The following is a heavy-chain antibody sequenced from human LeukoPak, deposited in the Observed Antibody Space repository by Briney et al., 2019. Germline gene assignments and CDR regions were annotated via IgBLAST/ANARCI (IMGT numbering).Heavy chain of an antibody. CDR2: IIPIFGAA. CDR1: GGTFSSYA. D-gene: IGHD2-2*01. J-gene: IGHJ4*02. V-gene: IGHV1-69*05. CDR3: ARAVIPAAREFDY. Sequence: SVKVSCKASGGTFSSYAISWVRQAPGQGLEWMGGIIPIFGAANYAQKFQGRVTITTDESTSTAYMELSSLRSEDTAVYYCARAVIPAAREFDYWGQGTLVTVSS.